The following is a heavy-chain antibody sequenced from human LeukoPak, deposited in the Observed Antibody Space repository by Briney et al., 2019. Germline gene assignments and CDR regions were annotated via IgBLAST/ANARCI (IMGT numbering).Heavy chain of an antibody. CDR3: ARDPESNWGWDLDY. J-gene: IGHJ4*02. CDR2: ISSSGSMI. Sequence: RSGGSLRLSCAASGFTFSSYSMNWVRQAPGKGLEWVSYISSSGSMIWYGESVKGRFTISRDSAKNSLHLQMNSLRAEDTAVYYCARDPESNWGWDLDYWGQGTLVTVSS. CDR1: GFTFSSYS. V-gene: IGHV3-48*01. D-gene: IGHD7-27*01.